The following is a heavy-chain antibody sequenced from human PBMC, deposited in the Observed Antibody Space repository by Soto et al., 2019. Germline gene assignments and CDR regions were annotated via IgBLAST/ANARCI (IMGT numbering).Heavy chain of an antibody. CDR3: ARVEAVAGLYNYHGLDV. V-gene: IGHV1-69*12. CDR2: IVPIFGTT. CDR1: GGTFSNYA. Sequence: QVQLVQSGAEVKKPGSSVNVSCKVSGGTFSNYAIDWVRLAPGHGLEWMGGIVPIFGTTYYTQKFQGRATIIADDSTTTAYLEMSSLRSEDMAIYYCARVEAVAGLYNYHGLDVWGQGTAVTVSS. J-gene: IGHJ6*02. D-gene: IGHD6-19*01.